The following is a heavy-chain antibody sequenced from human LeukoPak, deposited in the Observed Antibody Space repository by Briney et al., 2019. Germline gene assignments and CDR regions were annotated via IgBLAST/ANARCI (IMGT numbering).Heavy chain of an antibody. D-gene: IGHD4-17*01. CDR2: IKQDGSEK. V-gene: IGHV3-7*01. J-gene: IGHJ4*02. CDR3: ARDPDYGDYDGYGDY. Sequence: GGSLRLSCAASGFTFSSYWMSWVRQAPGKGLEWVANIKQDGSEKYYVDSVKGRFTISRDNAKNSLYLQMNSLRAEDTAVYYCARDPDYGDYDGYGDYWGQGTLVTVSS. CDR1: GFTFSSYW.